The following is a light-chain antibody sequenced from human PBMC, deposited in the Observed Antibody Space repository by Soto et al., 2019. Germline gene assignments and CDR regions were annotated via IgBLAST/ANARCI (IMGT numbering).Light chain of an antibody. CDR3: QQYNNWPPWT. CDR2: GAS. V-gene: IGKV3-15*01. CDR1: QSVSST. Sequence: EIVMTQSPTTLSVSPGERGPLSCRASQSVSSTLAWYQQKPGQAPRLLLYGASTRATGAPARFSGSGSGTEFTLTISSLQSEDLAVYYCQQYNNWPPWTFGQGTKVDI. J-gene: IGKJ1*01.